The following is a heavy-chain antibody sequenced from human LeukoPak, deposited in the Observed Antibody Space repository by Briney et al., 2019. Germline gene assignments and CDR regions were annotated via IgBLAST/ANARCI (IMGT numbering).Heavy chain of an antibody. D-gene: IGHD2-2*01. CDR3: ARYCSSTSCHDYYYYMDV. V-gene: IGHV1-8*01. CDR1: GYTFTSYD. J-gene: IGHJ6*03. Sequence: ASVKVSCKASGYTFTSYDINWVRQATGQGLEWMGWMNPNSGNTGYAQKFQGRVTMTRNTSISTAYMELSSLRSEDTAVYYCARYCSSTSCHDYYYYMDVWGKGTTVTVSS. CDR2: MNPNSGNT.